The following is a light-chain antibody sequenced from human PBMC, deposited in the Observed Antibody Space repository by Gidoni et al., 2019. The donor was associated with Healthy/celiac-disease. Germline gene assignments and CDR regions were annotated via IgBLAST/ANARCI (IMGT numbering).Light chain of an antibody. Sequence: EFVLTQSPGTLSLSPGERATLSCRASQRVSSSYLAWYQQKPGQAPRLLIYGASSRATGIPDRFSGSGSGTDFTLTISRLEPEDFAVYYCQQYGSSPPLTFGGGTKVEIK. CDR2: GAS. V-gene: IGKV3-20*01. J-gene: IGKJ4*01. CDR3: QQYGSSPPLT. CDR1: QRVSSSY.